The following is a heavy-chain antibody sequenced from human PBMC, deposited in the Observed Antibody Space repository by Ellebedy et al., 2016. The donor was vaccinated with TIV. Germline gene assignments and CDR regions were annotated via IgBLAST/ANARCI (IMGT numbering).Heavy chain of an antibody. CDR2: IIPILGIA. CDR3: ARDRWGIRLGELSSSNWFDP. CDR1: GGTFSSYA. V-gene: IGHV1-69*04. Sequence: AASVKVSCKASGGTFSSYAISWVRQAPGQGLEWMGRIIPILGIANYAQKFQGRVTITADKSTSTAYMELSSLRSEDTAVYYCARDRWGIRLGELSSSNWFDPWGQGTLVTVSS. D-gene: IGHD3-16*02. J-gene: IGHJ5*02.